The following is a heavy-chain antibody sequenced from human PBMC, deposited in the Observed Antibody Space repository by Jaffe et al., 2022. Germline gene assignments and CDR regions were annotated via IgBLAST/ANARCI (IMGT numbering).Heavy chain of an antibody. V-gene: IGHV4-59*01. CDR2: IYYSGST. CDR3: ARARRYRAIVATMGSAFDI. D-gene: IGHD5-12*01. CDR1: GGSISSYY. Sequence: QVQLQESGPGLVKPSETLSLTCTVSGGSISSYYWSWIRQPPGKGLEWIGYIYYSGSTNYNPSLKSRVTISVDTSKNQFSLKLSSVTAADTAVYYCARARRYRAIVATMGSAFDIWGQGTMVTVSS. J-gene: IGHJ3*02.